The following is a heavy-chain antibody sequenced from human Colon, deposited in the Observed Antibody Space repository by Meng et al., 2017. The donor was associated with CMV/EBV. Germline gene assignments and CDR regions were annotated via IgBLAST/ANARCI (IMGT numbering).Heavy chain of an antibody. CDR1: GSTFSIYW. D-gene: IGHD3-3*01. Sequence: GGSLRLSCAASGSTFSIYWMHWVRQVPGKGLVWVARINSDGRSTEYADSVKGRFTISRDNDKNTLYLEMNNLRDVDTAVYYCARRAEAVFGIVTPLGHWGHGTLVTVSS. V-gene: IGHV3-74*03. J-gene: IGHJ4*01. CDR2: INSDGRST. CDR3: ARRAEAVFGIVTPLGH.